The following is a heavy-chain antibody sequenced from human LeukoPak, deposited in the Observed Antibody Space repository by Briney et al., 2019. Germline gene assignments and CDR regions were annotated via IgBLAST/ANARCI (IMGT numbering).Heavy chain of an antibody. CDR2: IIPIFGTA. CDR3: ARGGLRLGELSFGDY. D-gene: IGHD3-16*02. J-gene: IGHJ4*02. CDR1: GGIFSSYA. V-gene: IGHV1-69*05. Sequence: GSSVEVSFKASGGIFSSYAISWVRQAPGQGLEWMGGIIPIFGTANYAQKFQGRVTITTDESTSTAYMELSSLRSEDTAVYYCARGGLRLGELSFGDYWGQGTLVTVSS.